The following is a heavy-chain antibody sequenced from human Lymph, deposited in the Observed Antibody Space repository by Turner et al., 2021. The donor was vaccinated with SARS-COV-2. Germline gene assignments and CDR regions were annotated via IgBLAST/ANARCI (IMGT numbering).Heavy chain of an antibody. Sequence: QVQLVESGGGVVQPGRSLRLSCAASGFTFSSYAMHWVRQAPGQGLEWVALISYDGTNKYYAVSVKGRFTISRDNSKNTLYLQMNSLRPEDTAVYYCAGGGYSSFDYWGQGTLVTVSS. J-gene: IGHJ4*02. CDR2: ISYDGTNK. V-gene: IGHV3-30-3*01. D-gene: IGHD6-13*01. CDR1: GFTFSSYA. CDR3: AGGGYSSFDY.